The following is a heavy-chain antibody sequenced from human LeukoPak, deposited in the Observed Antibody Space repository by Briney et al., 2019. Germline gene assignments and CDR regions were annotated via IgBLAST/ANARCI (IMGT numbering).Heavy chain of an antibody. J-gene: IGHJ5*02. V-gene: IGHV4-39*07. CDR3: ARVKKQQLVQGYWFDP. Sequence: SETLSLTCTVSGGSISSSSYYWGWIRQPPGKGLEWIGSIYYSGSTYYNPSLKSRVTISVDTSKTQFSLKLSSVTAADTAVYYCARVKKQQLVQGYWFDPWGQGTLVTVSS. D-gene: IGHD6-13*01. CDR1: GGSISSSSYY. CDR2: IYYSGST.